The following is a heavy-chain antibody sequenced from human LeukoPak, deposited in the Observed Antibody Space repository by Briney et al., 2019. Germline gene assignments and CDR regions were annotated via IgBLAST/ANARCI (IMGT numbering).Heavy chain of an antibody. CDR2: IHSSGST. CDR1: GVSISTYH. J-gene: IGHJ4*02. V-gene: IGHV4-4*07. CDR3: ARDGLYSNGYSYFDF. D-gene: IGHD5-18*01. Sequence: PSETLSLTCTVSGVSISTYHWSWIRQPAGKGLEWIGRIHSSGSTNYDPSLKSRVTMSIDTSKNQFSLKVTSVTAADTAVYYCARDGLYSNGYSYFDFWGREPWSPSPQ.